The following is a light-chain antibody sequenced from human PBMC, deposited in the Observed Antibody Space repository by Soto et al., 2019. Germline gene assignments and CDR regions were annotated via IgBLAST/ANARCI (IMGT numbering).Light chain of an antibody. V-gene: IGKV3-11*01. CDR3: QQRSNWPPWT. J-gene: IGKJ1*01. Sequence: EIVLTQSPATLSLSPGERATLSCRASQSVSSYLAWYQQKPGQAPRLLIYDASNRATGIPARFSGSGSGTGVTLTISSPEPEDFAVYYCQQRSNWPPWTFGQGTKVAIK. CDR1: QSVSSY. CDR2: DAS.